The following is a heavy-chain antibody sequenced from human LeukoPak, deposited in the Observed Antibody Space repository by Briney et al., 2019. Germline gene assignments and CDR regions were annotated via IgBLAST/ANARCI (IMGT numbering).Heavy chain of an antibody. J-gene: IGHJ3*02. CDR3: ARLLRPGGRKGDAFDI. D-gene: IGHD1-26*01. V-gene: IGHV4-59*08. CDR2: FYGSGDF. CDR1: GDSISGHH. Sequence: TETLSLTCTVSGDSISGHHWTWIRQPPGTGLEWIGYFYGSGDFNYNPSLKSRVAISIDMSNNQFSLKITSVTAADTAMYYCARLLRPGGRKGDAFDIWGQGTLVTVSS.